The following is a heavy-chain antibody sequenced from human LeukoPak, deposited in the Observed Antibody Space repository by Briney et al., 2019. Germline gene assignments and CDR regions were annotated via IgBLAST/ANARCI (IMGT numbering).Heavy chain of an antibody. CDR2: LIPIFGTA. CDR3: ARSLTYHFDGSGYHAFDY. Sequence: SVKVSSKASGGTFITYAISWVRQAPRQGLERMGGLIPIFGTANYAPEFQGRVTITAGESTSTAYMELSSLRSEDTAVYYCARSLTYHFDGSGYHAFDYWGQGTLVTVSS. CDR1: GGTFITYA. D-gene: IGHD3-22*01. J-gene: IGHJ4*02. V-gene: IGHV1-69*13.